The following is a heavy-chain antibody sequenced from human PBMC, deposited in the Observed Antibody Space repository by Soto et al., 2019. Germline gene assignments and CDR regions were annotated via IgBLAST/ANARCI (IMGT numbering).Heavy chain of an antibody. CDR3: ATSHKSALIAAADYYDGMDV. V-gene: IGHV1-69*01. J-gene: IGHJ6*02. CDR2: IIPIFGTA. Sequence: QVQLVQSGAEVKKPGSSVKVSCKASGGTFSSYAISCVRQSPGRGLEGMGVIIPIFGTANYAQKFQGRVTITADESTSTAYMELSSLRSEDTAVYYCATSHKSALIAAADYYDGMDVWGQGTTVTVSS. D-gene: IGHD6-13*01. CDR1: GGTFSSYA.